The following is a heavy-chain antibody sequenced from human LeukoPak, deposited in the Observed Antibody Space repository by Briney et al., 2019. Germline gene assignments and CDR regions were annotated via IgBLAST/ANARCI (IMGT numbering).Heavy chain of an antibody. Sequence: GESLKISCKGSGYTFTSYWIGWVRQMPGKGLEWMGIIYPADSDTTYSPSFQGQVTISADKSINSAYLQWSSLKAPDTAMYYCARLMGYYGSGSYYNSPFDYWGQGTLVTVSS. V-gene: IGHV5-51*01. CDR2: IYPADSDT. D-gene: IGHD3-10*01. J-gene: IGHJ4*02. CDR3: ARLMGYYGSGSYYNSPFDY. CDR1: GYTFTSYW.